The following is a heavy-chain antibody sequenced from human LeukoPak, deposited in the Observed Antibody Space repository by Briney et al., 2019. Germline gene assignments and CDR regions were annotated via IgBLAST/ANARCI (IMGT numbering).Heavy chain of an antibody. J-gene: IGHJ3*02. CDR1: GGSISSGDYY. Sequence: SQTLSPTCTVSGGSISSGDYYWSWIRQPPGKGLEWIGYIYYSGSTYYNPSLKSRVTISVDTSKNQFSLKLSSVTAADTAVYYCARVSTNWDAFDIWGQGTMVTVSS. V-gene: IGHV4-30-4*01. CDR3: ARVSTNWDAFDI. CDR2: IYYSGST.